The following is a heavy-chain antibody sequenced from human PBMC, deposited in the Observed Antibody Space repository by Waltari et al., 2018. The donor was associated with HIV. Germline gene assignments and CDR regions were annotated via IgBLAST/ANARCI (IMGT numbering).Heavy chain of an antibody. CDR1: GLRVSDNY. J-gene: IGHJ6*02. CDR2: LYNEGRT. CDR3: ARMKRSYGSGQARYFYFGMDV. D-gene: IGHD3-10*01. Sequence: EVQLVESGGGLVQTGGSLSLSCAASGLRVSDNYMSLFRLAPGKGLQWVSVLYNEGRTQYIDSVKGRLTIFRDNSKNALYLQMNSLRVDDTAVYYCARMKRSYGSGQARYFYFGMDVWGQGTTVIVSS. V-gene: IGHV3-53*01.